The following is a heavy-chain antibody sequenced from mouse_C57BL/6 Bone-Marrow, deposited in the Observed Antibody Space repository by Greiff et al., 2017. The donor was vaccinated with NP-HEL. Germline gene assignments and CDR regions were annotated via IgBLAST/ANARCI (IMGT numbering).Heavy chain of an antibody. V-gene: IGHV1-18*01. CDR2: INPNNGGT. J-gene: IGHJ1*03. D-gene: IGHD2-13*01. CDR1: GYTFTDYN. CDR3: ARWGLLSPYWYFDV. Sequence: EVKLQESGPELVKPGASVKIPCKASGYTFTDYNMDWVKQSHGKSLEWIGDINPNNGGTIYNQKFKGKATLTVDKSSSTAYMELRSLTSEDTAVYYCARWGLLSPYWYFDVWGTGTTVTVSS.